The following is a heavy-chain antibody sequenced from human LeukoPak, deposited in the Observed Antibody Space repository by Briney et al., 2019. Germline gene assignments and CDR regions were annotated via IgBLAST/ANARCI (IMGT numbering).Heavy chain of an antibody. CDR1: GFAISRHN. V-gene: IGHV3-30*02. CDR3: AKDRGNWRYSIGD. J-gene: IGHJ4*02. Sequence: GGSLRLSCAASGFAISRHNIHWVRQAPGKGLEWVAFIPYDGSDKFYADSVRGRFTVSGDNSKNTVYLQMNSLRPEDTALYYCAKDRGNWRYSIGDWGQGTLVTVPS. D-gene: IGHD2-15*01. CDR2: IPYDGSDK.